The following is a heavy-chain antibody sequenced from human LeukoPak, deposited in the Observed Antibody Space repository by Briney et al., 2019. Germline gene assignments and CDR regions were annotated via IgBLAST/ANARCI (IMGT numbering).Heavy chain of an antibody. D-gene: IGHD3-3*01. CDR2: INHSGST. V-gene: IGHV4-34*01. J-gene: IGHJ6*02. CDR3: ARARTSGPDLTIFGVVLDYYGMDV. CDR1: GGSFSGYY. Sequence: SETLSLTCAVYGGSFSGYYWSWIRQPPGKGLEWIGEINHSGSTNYNPSLKSRVTTSVDTSKNQFSLKLSSVTAAGTAVYYCARARTSGPDLTIFGVVLDYYGMDVWGQGTTVTVSS.